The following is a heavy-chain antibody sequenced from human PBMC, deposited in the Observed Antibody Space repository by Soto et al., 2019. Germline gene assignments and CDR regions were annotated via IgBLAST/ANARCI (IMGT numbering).Heavy chain of an antibody. CDR2: VFYLGRT. CDR3: ARQGGSGTYYNGLDYFGY. CDR1: GGSISSSSYH. J-gene: IGHJ4*02. D-gene: IGHD3-10*01. V-gene: IGHV4-39*01. Sequence: PSETLSLTCTVSGGSISSSSYHWGWIRQPPGKGLEWIGSVFYLGRTYNNPSLRSRVTMSVDTSKNQFSMNLSSLTVLDTAVYYCARQGGSGTYYNGLDYFGYWGQGTLVTVSS.